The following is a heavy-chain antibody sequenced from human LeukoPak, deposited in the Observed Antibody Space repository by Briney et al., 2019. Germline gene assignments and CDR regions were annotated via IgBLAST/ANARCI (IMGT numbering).Heavy chain of an antibody. J-gene: IGHJ4*02. D-gene: IGHD3-22*01. CDR3: ASSHDSSGND. CDR2: IQYDGTHK. Sequence: GGSLRLPCVASGLSFSSYWMAWVRQAPGKGLEWVANIQYDGTHKFYADSVKGRFTISRDNAKNSLFLEMNSLRADDTAVYFCASSHDSSGNDWGQGTLVTVSS. V-gene: IGHV3-7*01. CDR1: GLSFSSYW.